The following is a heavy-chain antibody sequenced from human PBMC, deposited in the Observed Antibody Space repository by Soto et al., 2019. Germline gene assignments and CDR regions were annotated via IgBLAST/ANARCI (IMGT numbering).Heavy chain of an antibody. CDR1: GFTFNNGW. D-gene: IGHD2-15*01. CDR3: TTDSTQTFCDGGPCYSVLTKSHDS. Sequence: EVQLVESGGGLVKPGGSLRLSCAASGFTFNNGWMSWVRQAPGKGLEWVGRIKSKAAGGTTDYSAPVQGRFTISRDDSNNTVHLQMNSMNTEDTAVYYCTTDSTQTFCDGGPCYSVLTKSHDSWGQGTLVTVSS. CDR2: IKSKAAGGTT. J-gene: IGHJ4*02. V-gene: IGHV3-15*01.